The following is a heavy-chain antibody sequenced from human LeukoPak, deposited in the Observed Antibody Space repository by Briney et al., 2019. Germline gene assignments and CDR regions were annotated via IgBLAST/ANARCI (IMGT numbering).Heavy chain of an antibody. D-gene: IGHD3-10*01. CDR3: ARDPYYGSGRYYYGLDL. CDR2: MWYDGSNE. CDR1: GFTFSNYG. V-gene: IGHV3-33*01. Sequence: GGSLRLSCAASGFTFSNYGMHWVRQAPGKGLECVAVMWYDGSNEYSGDSVKGRFTISRDKSKNTLYLQMNSLRAEDTAVYYCARDPYYGSGRYYYGLDLWGQGTTVTVSS. J-gene: IGHJ6*02.